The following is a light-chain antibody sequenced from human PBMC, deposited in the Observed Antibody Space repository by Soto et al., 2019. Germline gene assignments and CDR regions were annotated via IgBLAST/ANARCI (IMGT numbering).Light chain of an antibody. CDR1: QSVSSN. J-gene: IGKJ1*01. V-gene: IGKV3-20*01. Sequence: KSPSTLSVSPGERATLSCRASQSVSSNLAWYQQKPGQAPRLLIYDASNRATGIPDRFSGSGSGTDFTLTISRLEPEDFAVYYCQQQYGSSRTFGQGTKVDIK. CDR2: DAS. CDR3: QQQYGSSRT.